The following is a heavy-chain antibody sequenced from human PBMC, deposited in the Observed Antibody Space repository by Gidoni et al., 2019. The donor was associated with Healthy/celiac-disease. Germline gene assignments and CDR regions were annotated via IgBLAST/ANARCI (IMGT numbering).Heavy chain of an antibody. V-gene: IGHV1-3*01. CDR2: INAGNGNT. CDR1: GYPFTSYA. J-gene: IGHJ4*02. CDR3: ARDFFGDGYKRGFDY. Sequence: QVQLVQSGAEVKKPGASVKVSCKASGYPFTSYAMHWVRQAPGQRLEWMGWINAGNGNTKYSQKFQGRVTITRDTSASTAYMELSSLRSEDTAVYYCARDFFGDGYKRGFDYWGQGTLVTVSS. D-gene: IGHD5-12*01.